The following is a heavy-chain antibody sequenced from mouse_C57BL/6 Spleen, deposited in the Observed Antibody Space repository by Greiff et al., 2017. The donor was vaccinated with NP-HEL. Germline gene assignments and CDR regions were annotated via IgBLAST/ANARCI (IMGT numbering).Heavy chain of an antibody. V-gene: IGHV1-19*01. Sequence: VQLQQSGPVLVKPGASVKMSCKASGYTFTDYYMNWVKQSHGKSLEWIGVINPYNGGTSYNQKFKGKATLTVGKSSSTAYMELNSLTSEDSAVYYCAIYYVPYYFDYWGQGTTLTVSS. CDR2: INPYNGGT. J-gene: IGHJ2*01. CDR1: GYTFTDYY. D-gene: IGHD2-1*01. CDR3: AIYYVPYYFDY.